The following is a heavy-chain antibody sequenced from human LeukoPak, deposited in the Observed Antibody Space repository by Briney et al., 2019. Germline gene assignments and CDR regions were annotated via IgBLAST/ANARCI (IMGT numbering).Heavy chain of an antibody. J-gene: IGHJ6*03. Sequence: HPGGTLRLSCAASGFTFSSYGMSWVRQAPGKGLEWVSAISGSGGSTYYADSVKGRFTISRDNSKNTLYLQMNSLRAEDTAVYYCAKGGRAMVRGVLYLAYMDVWGKGTTVTISS. V-gene: IGHV3-23*01. CDR3: AKGGRAMVRGVLYLAYMDV. CDR2: ISGSGGST. D-gene: IGHD3-10*01. CDR1: GFTFSSYG.